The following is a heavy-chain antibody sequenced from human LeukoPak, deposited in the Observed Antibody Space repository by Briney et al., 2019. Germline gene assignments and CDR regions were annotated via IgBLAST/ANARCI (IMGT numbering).Heavy chain of an antibody. D-gene: IGHD6-13*01. V-gene: IGHV1-18*01. Sequence: ASVKVSCKASGGTFSSYAISWVRQAPGQGLEWMGWISAYNGNTNYAQKLQGRVTMTTDTSTSTAYMELRSLRSDDTAVYYCASSIAAAESWGQGTLVTVSS. CDR2: ISAYNGNT. CDR1: GGTFSSYA. J-gene: IGHJ4*02. CDR3: ASSIAAAES.